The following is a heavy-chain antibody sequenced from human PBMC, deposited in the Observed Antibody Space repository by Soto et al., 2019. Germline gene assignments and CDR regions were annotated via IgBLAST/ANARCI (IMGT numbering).Heavy chain of an antibody. J-gene: IGHJ2*01. Sequence: SLRLAYAASLRTFSSYAMSYVLQPPGKVLVWLLAISGSGNNTYYADFVDGRLAISSVFSKITLYLRMNSLRAEDRAMYYCATGSGWYTSGWY. CDR3: ATGSGWYTSGWY. D-gene: IGHD6-19*01. V-gene: IGHV3-23*01. CDR1: LRTFSSYA. CDR2: ISGSGNNT.